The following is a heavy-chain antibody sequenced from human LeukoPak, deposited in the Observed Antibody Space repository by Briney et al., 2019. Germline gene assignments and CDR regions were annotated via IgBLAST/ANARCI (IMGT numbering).Heavy chain of an antibody. CDR3: ARDRYGSRKYYFDY. Sequence: AGGSLRLSCAASGFTFSSYGMHWVRQAPGKGLEWVAVIWYDGSNKYYADSVKGRFTISRDNSKNTLYLQTNSLRAEDTAVYYCARDRYGSRKYYFDYWGQGTLVTVSS. V-gene: IGHV3-33*01. CDR2: IWYDGSNK. J-gene: IGHJ4*02. CDR1: GFTFSSYG. D-gene: IGHD4-17*01.